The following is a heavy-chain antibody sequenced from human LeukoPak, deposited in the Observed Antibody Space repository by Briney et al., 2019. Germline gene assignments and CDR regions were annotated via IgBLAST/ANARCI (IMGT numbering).Heavy chain of an antibody. V-gene: IGHV3-74*01. CDR1: GFTFSSYW. CDR3: AKFNRQYCSSIGCYGGFDY. J-gene: IGHJ4*02. Sequence: GGSLRLSCAASGFTFSSYWMHWVRQAPGKGLVWVSRINSDGSSTSYADSVKGRFTISRDNAKNTLYLQMNSLRAEDTAVYYCAKFNRQYCSSIGCYGGFDYWGQGTLVTVSS. CDR2: INSDGSST. D-gene: IGHD2-2*01.